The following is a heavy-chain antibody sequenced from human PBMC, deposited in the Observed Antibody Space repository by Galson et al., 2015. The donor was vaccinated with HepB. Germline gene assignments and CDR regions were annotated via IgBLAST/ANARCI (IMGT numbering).Heavy chain of an antibody. CDR2: IGGTGRNT. J-gene: IGHJ3*02. CDR3: ASGIAVAGTGGVFDI. CDR1: GFRFSDFA. D-gene: IGHD6-19*01. Sequence: SLRLSCAASGFRFSDFAMNWVRQAPGQRPEWVSHIGGTGRNTYYADSVKGRFTISRDNSQNTLYLQMNSLRAEDTAVYYCASGIAVAGTGGVFDIWGQGTMVTISS. V-gene: IGHV3-23*01.